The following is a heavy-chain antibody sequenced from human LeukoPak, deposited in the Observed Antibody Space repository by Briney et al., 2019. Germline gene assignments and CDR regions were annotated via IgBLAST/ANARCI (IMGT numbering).Heavy chain of an antibody. CDR1: GGSDTSGSYY. D-gene: IGHD2-15*01. V-gene: IGHV4-61*01. Sequence: PSDILSLTCTVSGGSDTSGSYYWSWIRQPPGKGLEWIGYIYYSGSTSYNPSLKSRVTISVDTSKNQFSLKLSSVTAAGTAVYYCARESGCSGGSCYGRGFDYWGQGTLVTVSS. CDR2: IYYSGST. J-gene: IGHJ4*02. CDR3: ARESGCSGGSCYGRGFDY.